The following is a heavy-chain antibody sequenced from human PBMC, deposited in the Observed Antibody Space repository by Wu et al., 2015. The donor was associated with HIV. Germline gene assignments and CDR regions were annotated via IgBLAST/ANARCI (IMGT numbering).Heavy chain of an antibody. CDR1: GYTFSAYD. CDR3: ARAPAIEAAGTVDY. V-gene: IGHV1-8*01. J-gene: IGHJ4*02. Sequence: QVQLVQSETEMKKPGASLKVSCKASGYTFSAYDINWVRQAPGQGLEWVGWMNPNSGNTGYPQKFQGRVIMTKDPSTSTVYMELRNLRSDDTAVYYCARAPAIEAAGTVDYWGQGTLVIVSS. D-gene: IGHD6-13*01. CDR2: MNPNSGNT.